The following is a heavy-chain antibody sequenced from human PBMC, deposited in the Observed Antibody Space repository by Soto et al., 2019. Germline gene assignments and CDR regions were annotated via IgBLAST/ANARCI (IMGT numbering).Heavy chain of an antibody. CDR1: GDSVSSNSAA. V-gene: IGHV6-1*01. J-gene: IGHJ6*03. CDR2: TYYRSKWYN. D-gene: IGHD6-13*01. CDR3: ARDRQQLVSHYYYYYMDV. Sequence: SRALSLTCAISGDSVSSNSAAWNWIRQSPSRGLEWLGRTYYRSKWYNDYAVSVKSRITINPDTSKNQFSLQLNSVTPEDTAVYYCARDRQQLVSHYYYYYMDVWGKGTTVTVSS.